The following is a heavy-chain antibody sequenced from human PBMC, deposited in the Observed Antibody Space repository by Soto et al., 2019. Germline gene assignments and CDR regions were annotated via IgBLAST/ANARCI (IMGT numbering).Heavy chain of an antibody. CDR1: GLIVTNYW. D-gene: IGHD3-16*01. Sequence: EEQLVESGGGLVQHGGSLRLSCTGSGLIVTNYWVHWVRQSPGKGLVWVSRIDTYGTGISYANSVRGRFTISRDNAKSTEYLPMSSLTAEDTAVYYCTKDTFGGRDAWGQGTLVTVSS. CDR2: IDTYGTGI. CDR3: TKDTFGGRDA. V-gene: IGHV3-74*01. J-gene: IGHJ5*02.